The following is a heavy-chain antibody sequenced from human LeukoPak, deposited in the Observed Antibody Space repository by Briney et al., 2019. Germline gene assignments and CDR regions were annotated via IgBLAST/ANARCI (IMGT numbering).Heavy chain of an antibody. Sequence: ESGPTLVKPTQTLTLTCTFSGFSLSTSGVGVGWIRQPPGKALEWLALIDWNDDKRYSPSLKSRLTITKDTSKNQVVLTMTNMDPVDTATYYCSHSGPGYYDSSGYYPPLYYFDYWGQGTLVSVSS. J-gene: IGHJ4*02. D-gene: IGHD3-22*01. CDR3: SHSGPGYYDSSGYYPPLYYFDY. CDR1: GFSLSTSGVG. V-gene: IGHV2-5*01. CDR2: IDWNDDK.